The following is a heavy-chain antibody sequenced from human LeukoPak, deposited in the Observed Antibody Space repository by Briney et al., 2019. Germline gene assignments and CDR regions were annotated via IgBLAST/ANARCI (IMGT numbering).Heavy chain of an antibody. J-gene: IGHJ6*04. CDR2: ISSSRSYI. CDR1: GFTFSSYS. CDR3: AELGITMIGGV. D-gene: IGHD3-10*02. Sequence: GGSLRLSCAASGFTFSSYSMNWVRQAPGKGLEWVSFISSSRSYIYYADSVKGRFTISRDNAKNSLYLQMSSLRAEDTAVYYCAELGITMIGGVWGKGTTVTISS. V-gene: IGHV3-21*01.